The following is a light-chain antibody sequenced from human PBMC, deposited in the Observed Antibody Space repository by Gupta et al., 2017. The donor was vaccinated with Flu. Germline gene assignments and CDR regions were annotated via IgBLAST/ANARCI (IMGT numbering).Light chain of an antibody. CDR3: QSYDSSLSVV. CDR2: GNS. CDR1: SSNIGAGYD. J-gene: IGLJ1*01. Sequence: QSVLTQPPSVSGAPGPRVPISCTGSSSNIGAGYDVHWYQQLPGTAPKLLIYGNSNRPAGVPDRFSGSKSGTSASLAITGLQAEDEADYYCQSYDSSLSVVFGTGTKVTVL. V-gene: IGLV1-40*01.